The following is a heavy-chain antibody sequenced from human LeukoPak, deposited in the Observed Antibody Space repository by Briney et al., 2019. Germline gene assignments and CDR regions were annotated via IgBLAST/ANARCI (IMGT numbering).Heavy chain of an antibody. CDR1: GGSISSYC. D-gene: IGHD5-24*01. CDR2: IYYSGST. J-gene: IGHJ4*02. Sequence: SETLSLTCTVSGGSISSYCWSWIRQPPGKGLEWIGYIYYSGSTNYNPSLKSRVTISVDTSKNQFSLKLSSVTAADTAVYYCARGRPRWLGSGYFDYWGQGTLVTVSS. CDR3: ARGRPRWLGSGYFDY. V-gene: IGHV4-59*01.